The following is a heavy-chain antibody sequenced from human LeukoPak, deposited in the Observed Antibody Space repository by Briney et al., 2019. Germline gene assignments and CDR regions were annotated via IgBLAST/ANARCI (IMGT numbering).Heavy chain of an antibody. D-gene: IGHD5-18*01. CDR3: ARRSYSYGGDY. CDR1: GGSFSGYY. V-gene: IGHV4-34*01. J-gene: IGHJ4*02. Sequence: PSETLSLTCAVYGGSFSGYYWSWIRQPPGKGLEWIGEINHSGSTNYNPSLKSRVTISVDTSKNQFSLKLSSVTAADTAVYYCARRSYSYGGDYWGQGTLVTVSS. CDR2: INHSGST.